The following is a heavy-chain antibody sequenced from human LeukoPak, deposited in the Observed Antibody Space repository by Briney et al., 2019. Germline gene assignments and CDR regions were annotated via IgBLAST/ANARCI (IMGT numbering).Heavy chain of an antibody. CDR3: ARGGGALDI. CDR1: GDSVSSNSAA. CDR2: TYYRPKWFN. Sequence: SQTLSLTCAISGDSVSSNSAAWSWIRQSPSRGLEWLGRTYYRPKWFNDYAVSVKSRITINPDTSKNHFSLQLNSVTPEDTAVYYCARGGGALDIWGRGTMVTVSS. V-gene: IGHV6-1*01. J-gene: IGHJ3*02. D-gene: IGHD2-15*01.